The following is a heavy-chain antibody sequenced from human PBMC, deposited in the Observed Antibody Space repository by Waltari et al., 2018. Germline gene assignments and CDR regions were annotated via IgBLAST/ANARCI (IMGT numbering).Heavy chain of an antibody. CDR3: AREEGWQPFDY. D-gene: IGHD2-15*01. V-gene: IGHV3-7*01. CDR2: IKQDGSEK. Sequence: EVQLVESGGGLVQPGGSLRLSCAASGFTFSSYWMSWVRQAPGKGLEVVAKIKQDGSEKYDVDAVKGRFTISRDNAKNSLYLQMNSLRAEDTAVYYCAREEGWQPFDYWGQGTLVTVSS. CDR1: GFTFSSYW. J-gene: IGHJ4*02.